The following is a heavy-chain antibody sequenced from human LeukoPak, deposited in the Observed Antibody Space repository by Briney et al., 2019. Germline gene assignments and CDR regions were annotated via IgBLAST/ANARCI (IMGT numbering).Heavy chain of an antibody. J-gene: IGHJ4*02. CDR2: IYYSGST. D-gene: IGHD3-10*01. CDR3: ARAPITMVRGEGYYFDY. Sequence: SETLSLTCTVSGGSISSSSYYWGWIRQPPGKGLEWIGSIYYSGSTYYNPSLKSRVTISVDTSKNQFSLKLSSVTAADTAVYYCARAPITMVRGEGYYFDYWGQGTLVTVSS. V-gene: IGHV4-39*01. CDR1: GGSISSSSYY.